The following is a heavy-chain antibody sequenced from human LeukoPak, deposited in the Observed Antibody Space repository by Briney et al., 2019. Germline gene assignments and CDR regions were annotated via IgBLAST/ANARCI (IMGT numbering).Heavy chain of an antibody. D-gene: IGHD5-12*01. CDR2: INPNSGGT. CDR3: ARSPGYSGYDDFDY. CDR1: GYTFTGYY. Sequence: ASVKVSCKASGYTFTGYYMHWVRQAPGQWLEWMGWINPNSGGTNYAQKFQGWVTMTRDTSISTAYMELSRLRSDDTAVYYCARSPGYSGYDDFDYWGQGTLVTVSS. J-gene: IGHJ4*02. V-gene: IGHV1-2*04.